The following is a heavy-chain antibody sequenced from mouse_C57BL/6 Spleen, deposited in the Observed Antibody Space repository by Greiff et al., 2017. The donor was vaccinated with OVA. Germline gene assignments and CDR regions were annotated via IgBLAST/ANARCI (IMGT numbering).Heavy chain of an antibody. J-gene: IGHJ2*01. Sequence: VQLQQSGPELVKPGASVKISCKASGYAFSSSWMNWVKQRPGKGLEWIGRIYPGDGDTNYNGKFKGKATLTADKSSSTAYMQLSSLTSEDSAVYFCAIYDYDVGVYFDYWGQGTTLTVSS. D-gene: IGHD2-4*01. CDR3: AIYDYDVGVYFDY. CDR1: GYAFSSSW. V-gene: IGHV1-82*01. CDR2: IYPGDGDT.